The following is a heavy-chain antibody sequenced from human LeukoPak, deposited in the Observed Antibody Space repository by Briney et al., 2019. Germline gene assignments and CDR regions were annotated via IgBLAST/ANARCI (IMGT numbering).Heavy chain of an antibody. V-gene: IGHV3-23*01. D-gene: IGHD5-18*01. CDR1: GFTFTTYG. CDR3: ARDRYSYGYYLDY. CDR2: ITAGGGER. J-gene: IGHJ4*02. Sequence: PGGSLRLSCAASGFTFTTYGMSWVRQAPGKGLEWVSGITAGGGERYYADSVRGRFTISRDNSKNTLYLQMNSLRAEDTAVYYCARDRYSYGYYLDYWGQGTLVTVSS.